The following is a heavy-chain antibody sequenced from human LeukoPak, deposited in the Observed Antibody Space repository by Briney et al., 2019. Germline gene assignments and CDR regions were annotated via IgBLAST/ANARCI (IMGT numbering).Heavy chain of an antibody. J-gene: IGHJ6*03. Sequence: PGGSLRLSCAASGFTFSNYWMTWVRQAPGKGLEWVANIKEDGSEKNYVDSVKGRFIISRDNDKNSLYVQMNSLRAEDTAVYYCARDAVRFSKWWAVADSHNYMDVWGKGTTVTVSS. CDR2: IKEDGSEK. D-gene: IGHD3-3*01. CDR1: GFTFSNYW. V-gene: IGHV3-7*01. CDR3: ARDAVRFSKWWAVADSHNYMDV.